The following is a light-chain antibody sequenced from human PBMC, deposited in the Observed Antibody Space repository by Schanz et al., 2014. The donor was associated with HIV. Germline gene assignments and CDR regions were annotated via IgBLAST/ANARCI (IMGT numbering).Light chain of an antibody. CDR1: STDVGSYNL. CDR3: QSYDSSLSGPV. J-gene: IGLJ2*01. Sequence: QSVLTQPASVSGSPGQSITISCTGTSTDVGSYNLVSWYQQHPGKAPKLMIYEVSKWPSGVSNRFSGSKSGNTATLTISGLQAEDEADYYCQSYDSSLSGPVFGGGTKLTVL. CDR2: EVS. V-gene: IGLV2-14*02.